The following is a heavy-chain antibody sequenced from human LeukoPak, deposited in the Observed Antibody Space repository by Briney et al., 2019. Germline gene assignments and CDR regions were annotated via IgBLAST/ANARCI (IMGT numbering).Heavy chain of an antibody. J-gene: IGHJ4*02. V-gene: IGHV3-21*01. D-gene: IGHD6-13*01. CDR1: GFTFSSYS. CDR2: ISSSSSYI. Sequence: PGGSLRLSCAASGFTFSSYSMNWVRQAPGKGLEWVSSISSSSSYIYYADSVKGRFTISRDNAKNSPYLQMNSLRAEDTAVYYCARDRSIAAAGTDYWGQGTLVTVSS. CDR3: ARDRSIAAAGTDY.